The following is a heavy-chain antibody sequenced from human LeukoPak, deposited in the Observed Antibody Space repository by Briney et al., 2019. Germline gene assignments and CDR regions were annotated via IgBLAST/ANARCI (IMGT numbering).Heavy chain of an antibody. J-gene: IGHJ4*02. V-gene: IGHV4-59*01. CDR1: GGSISSYY. Sequence: SETLSLTCTVSGGSISSYYRSWIRQPPGKGLEWIGYIYYSGSTNYNPSLKSRVTISVDTSKNQFSLKLSSVTAADTAVYYCARGPDSSGYYFDYWGQGTLVTVSS. CDR2: IYYSGST. CDR3: ARGPDSSGYYFDY. D-gene: IGHD3-22*01.